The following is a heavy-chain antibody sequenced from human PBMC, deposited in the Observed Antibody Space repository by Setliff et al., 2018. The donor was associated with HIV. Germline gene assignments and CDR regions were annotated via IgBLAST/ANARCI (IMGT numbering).Heavy chain of an antibody. J-gene: IGHJ6*03. CDR3: ARGGSYRFWSGYRYYYYYMDL. CDR1: GDSVNDRSYF. CDR2: FYYNGDS. V-gene: IGHV4-39*01. Sequence: SETLSLTCTDSGDSVNDRSYFWGWIRQPPGKGLEWIGTFYYNGDSRYNPSLKSRVTISVDTSKSQVYLSLTSVTAADTAVYYCARGGSYRFWSGYRYYYYYMDLWGKGTTVTVSS. D-gene: IGHD3-3*01.